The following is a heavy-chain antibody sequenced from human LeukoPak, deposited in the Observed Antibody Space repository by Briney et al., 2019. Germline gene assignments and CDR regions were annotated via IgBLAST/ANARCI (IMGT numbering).Heavy chain of an antibody. J-gene: IGHJ4*02. D-gene: IGHD3-22*01. CDR2: IRSKAYGGTT. V-gene: IGHV3-49*04. Sequence: GGSLRLSCAASGFTINLYSMNWVRQAPGKGLEWVGFIRSKAYGGTTEYAASVKGRFTMSRDDSKTIAYLQMNSLKTEDTALYYCTRGGTYYYDSSGYYYADYWGQGTLVTVSS. CDR3: TRGGTYYYDSSGYYYADY. CDR1: GFTINLYS.